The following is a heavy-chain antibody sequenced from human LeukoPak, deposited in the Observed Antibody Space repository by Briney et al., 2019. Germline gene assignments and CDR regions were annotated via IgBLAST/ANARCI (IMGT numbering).Heavy chain of an antibody. CDR1: GFPFSSYA. Sequence: GRSLRLSCAASGFPFSSYAMHWVRQAPGKGLEWVAIISYDSRNKYYADSVKGRFSISRDNSKNSLYLQMNSLRAEDTAVYYCARGPYYDFWSGYYNYWGQGTLVTVSS. J-gene: IGHJ4*02. V-gene: IGHV3-30*04. D-gene: IGHD3-3*01. CDR2: ISYDSRNK. CDR3: ARGPYYDFWSGYYNY.